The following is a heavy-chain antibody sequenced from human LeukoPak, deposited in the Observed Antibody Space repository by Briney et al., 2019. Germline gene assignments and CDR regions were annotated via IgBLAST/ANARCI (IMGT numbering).Heavy chain of an antibody. CDR2: INPSGGST. J-gene: IGHJ4*02. CDR3: ARDGYNKPAFDY. V-gene: IGHV1-46*01. Sequence: ASVKVSCKASGYTFTSYYMHWVRQAPGQGLEWMGIINPSGGSTSYAQKFQGRVTITRDTSTSTVYMELSSLRSEDTAVYYCARDGYNKPAFDYWGQGTLVTVSS. CDR1: GYTFTSYY. D-gene: IGHD5-24*01.